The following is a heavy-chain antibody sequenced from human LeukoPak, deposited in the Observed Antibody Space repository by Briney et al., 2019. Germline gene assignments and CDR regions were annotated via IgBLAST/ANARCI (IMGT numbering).Heavy chain of an antibody. CDR2: IYSGGST. Sequence: GGSLRLSCAASGFTVSSNYMSWVRQAPGKGLEWVSVIYSGGSTYYADSVKGRFTVSRDNSKNTLYLQMNSLRAEDTAVYYCARERAATLDYWGQGTLVTVSS. CDR1: GFTVSSNY. J-gene: IGHJ4*02. D-gene: IGHD2-15*01. V-gene: IGHV3-66*01. CDR3: ARERAATLDY.